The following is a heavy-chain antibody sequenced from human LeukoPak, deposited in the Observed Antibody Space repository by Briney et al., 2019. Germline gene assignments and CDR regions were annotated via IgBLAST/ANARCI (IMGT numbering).Heavy chain of an antibody. CDR2: INHSGST. V-gene: IGHV4-34*01. J-gene: IGHJ5*02. Sequence: SETLSLTCAVYGGSFSGYYGSWIRQPPGKGLEWIGEINHSGSTNYNPSLKSRVTISVDTSKNQFSLKLSSVTAADTAVYYCARGDLEMATTRFDPWGQGTLVTVSS. CDR1: GGSFSGYY. CDR3: ARGDLEMATTRFDP. D-gene: IGHD5-12*01.